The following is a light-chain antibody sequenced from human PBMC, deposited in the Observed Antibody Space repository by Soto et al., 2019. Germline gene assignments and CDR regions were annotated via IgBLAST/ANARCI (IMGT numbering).Light chain of an antibody. CDR2: DVS. Sequence: QSALTQPRSVSGSPGQSVTISCTGTSSDVGGYDYVSWYQQHPGKAPKLMIYDVSKRPSGVPDRFSGSKSGNTASLIISGLQAEDEADYYCCSYAGSYTFDVFGTGTKLTVL. CDR3: CSYAGSYTFDV. V-gene: IGLV2-11*01. J-gene: IGLJ1*01. CDR1: SSDVGGYDY.